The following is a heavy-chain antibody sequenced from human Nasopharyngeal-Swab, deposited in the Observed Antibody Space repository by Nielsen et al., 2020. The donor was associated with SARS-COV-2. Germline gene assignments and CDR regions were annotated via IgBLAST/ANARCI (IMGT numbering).Heavy chain of an antibody. Sequence: ESLKISCAASGFVFSGSAMHWVRQASGKGLEWVGRIGDKEHNYATTYAESMKGRFTISRDDSKNTAFLQIDSLKIEDTALYYCTTDYYFDYWGQGTLVTVSS. J-gene: IGHJ4*02. V-gene: IGHV3-73*01. CDR1: GFVFSGSA. CDR3: TTDYYFDY. CDR2: IGDKEHNYAT.